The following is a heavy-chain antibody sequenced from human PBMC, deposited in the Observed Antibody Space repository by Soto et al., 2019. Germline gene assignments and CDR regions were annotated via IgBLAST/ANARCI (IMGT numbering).Heavy chain of an antibody. D-gene: IGHD6-19*01. CDR3: STWGRNGWYTGFF. CDR1: GYTFTDYD. CDR2: MNPNSGRT. V-gene: IGHV1-8*02. Sequence: QVQLVQSGAEVRKPGASVKVSCKTSGYTFTDYDINWVRRAPGQGLEWVGRMNPNSGRTDYAQKLEGRVTMTRDISISTAYMELSSLGYDDTAVYFCSTWGRNGWYTGFFWGQGTLVTVSS. J-gene: IGHJ4*02.